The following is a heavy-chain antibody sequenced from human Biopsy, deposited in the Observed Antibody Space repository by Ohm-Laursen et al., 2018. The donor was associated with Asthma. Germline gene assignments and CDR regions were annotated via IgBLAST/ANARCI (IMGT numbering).Heavy chain of an antibody. CDR3: ARHWDWGSFFDY. D-gene: IGHD7-27*01. V-gene: IGHV4-39*01. CDR2: VYYTGNT. J-gene: IGHJ4*02. CDR1: GASVSTPNY. Sequence: SETLSLTCSVSGASVSTPNYWAWIRQPPGKRLEWVGSVYYTGNTYYNQSLKSRLSLSVDTSRNQFSLRLRSVTAADTAVYFCARHWDWGSFFDYWGQGTPVTVSS.